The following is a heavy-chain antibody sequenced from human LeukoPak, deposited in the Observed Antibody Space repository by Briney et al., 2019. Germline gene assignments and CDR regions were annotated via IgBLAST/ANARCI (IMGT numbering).Heavy chain of an antibody. CDR3: ASSIVGATDAFDI. J-gene: IGHJ3*02. CDR2: IYYSGST. CDR1: GGSISSGSYY. Sequence: PSETLSLTCTVSGGSISSGSYYWSWIRQPPGKGLEWIGYIYYSGSTNYNPSLKSRVTISVDTSKNQFSLKLSSVTAADTAVYYCASSIVGATDAFDIWGQGTMVTVSS. V-gene: IGHV4-61*01. D-gene: IGHD1-26*01.